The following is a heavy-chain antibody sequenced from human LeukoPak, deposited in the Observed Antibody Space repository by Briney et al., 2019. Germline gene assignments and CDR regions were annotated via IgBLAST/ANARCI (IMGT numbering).Heavy chain of an antibody. CDR3: AKVTYQLLSHDTGFDF. D-gene: IGHD2-2*01. CDR1: GFTFSSYE. J-gene: IGHJ4*02. CDR2: ISSSGSTI. V-gene: IGHV3-48*03. Sequence: PGGSLRLSCAASGFTFSSYEMNWVRQAPGKGLEWVSYISSSGSTIYYADSVKGRFTISRDNAKNSLYLQMNSLRAEDTAVYHCAKVTYQLLSHDTGFDFWGQGTLVTVSS.